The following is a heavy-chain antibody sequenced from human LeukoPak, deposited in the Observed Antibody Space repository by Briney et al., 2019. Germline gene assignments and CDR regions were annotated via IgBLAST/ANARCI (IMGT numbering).Heavy chain of an antibody. Sequence: SVKVSCKASGGTFSSYTISWVRQAPGRGLEWMGRIIPILGIANYAQKFQGRVTITADKSTSTAYMELSSLRSEDTAVYYCARGNDYGDYVQDYWGQGTLVTVSS. CDR1: GGTFSSYT. D-gene: IGHD4-17*01. CDR3: ARGNDYGDYVQDY. V-gene: IGHV1-69*02. J-gene: IGHJ4*02. CDR2: IIPILGIA.